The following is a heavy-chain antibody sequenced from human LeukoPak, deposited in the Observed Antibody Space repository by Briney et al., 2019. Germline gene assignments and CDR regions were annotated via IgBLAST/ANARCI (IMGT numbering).Heavy chain of an antibody. CDR1: GGTFSGYY. CDR2: INHSGST. CDR3: ARAGRLIRGGKGFDP. Sequence: SETLSHTCAVYGGTFSGYYWSWIRQPPGKGLEWIGEINHSGSTNYNPSLKSRVTISVDTSKNQFSLKLSSVTAADTAVYYCARAGRLIRGGKGFDPWGQGTLVTVSS. J-gene: IGHJ5*02. D-gene: IGHD3-10*01. V-gene: IGHV4-34*01.